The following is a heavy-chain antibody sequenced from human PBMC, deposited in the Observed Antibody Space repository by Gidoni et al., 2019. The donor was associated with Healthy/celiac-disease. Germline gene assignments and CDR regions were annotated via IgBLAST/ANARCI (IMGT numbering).Heavy chain of an antibody. J-gene: IGHJ4*02. D-gene: IGHD6-13*01. V-gene: IGHV3-48*01. CDR3: ARDSVAAAGLFDY. Sequence: EVQLVESGGGLVQPGGSLRLSCAASGFTFRSYSMNWVRQAPGKGLEWVSYISSSSSTIYYADSVKGRFTISRDNAKNSLYLQMNSLRAEDTAVYYCARDSVAAAGLFDYWGQGTLVTVSS. CDR2: ISSSSSTI. CDR1: GFTFRSYS.